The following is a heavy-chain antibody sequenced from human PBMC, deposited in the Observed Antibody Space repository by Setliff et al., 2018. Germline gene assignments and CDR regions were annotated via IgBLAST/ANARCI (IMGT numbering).Heavy chain of an antibody. V-gene: IGHV1-69*13. CDR3: AREGVDTRSSTDYRYYMDV. D-gene: IGHD5-18*01. Sequence: SVKVSCKASGGTFSNYGVSWVRQAPGQGLEWMGGTIPLFGTTDYAQKFHGRVTIIADESTSTAYMELSSLTSDDTAVYYCAREGVDTRSSTDYRYYMDVWGQGTTVTVSS. CDR2: TIPLFGTT. CDR1: GGTFSNYG. J-gene: IGHJ6*03.